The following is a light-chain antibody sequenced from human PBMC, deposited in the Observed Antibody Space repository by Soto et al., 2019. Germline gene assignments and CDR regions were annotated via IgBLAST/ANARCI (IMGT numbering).Light chain of an antibody. CDR3: QQSYSTRWT. CDR1: QSISSY. Sequence: IQMNQSPSSLSASVGYRVTITCRASQSISSYLNWYQQKPGKAPKLLIYAASSLQSGVPSRFSGSGSGTDFTLTISSLQPEDFATYYCQQSYSTRWTFGQGTKVDIK. J-gene: IGKJ1*01. V-gene: IGKV1-39*01. CDR2: AAS.